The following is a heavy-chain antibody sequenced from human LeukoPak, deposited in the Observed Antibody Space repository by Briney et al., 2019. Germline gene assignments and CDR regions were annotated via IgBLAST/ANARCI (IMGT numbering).Heavy chain of an antibody. CDR2: ISAYNGNT. CDR3: ARLMTTVTGQGWYLDL. J-gene: IGHJ2*01. D-gene: IGHD4-17*01. V-gene: IGHV1-18*01. Sequence: ASVKVSCKASGYTFTSYGISWVRQAPGQGLEWMGWISAYNGNTNYAQKLQGRVTMTTDTSTSTAYMELRSLRSDDTAVYYCARLMTTVTGQGWYLDLWGRGTLVTVSS. CDR1: GYTFTSYG.